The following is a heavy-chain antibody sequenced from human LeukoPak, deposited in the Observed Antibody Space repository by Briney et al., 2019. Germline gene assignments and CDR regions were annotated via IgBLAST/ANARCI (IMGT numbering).Heavy chain of an antibody. J-gene: IGHJ4*02. CDR3: ARHGGTRVTLVEVYYFDY. CDR2: IYYTGGT. CDR1: GGSISSYY. D-gene: IGHD4-11*01. Sequence: QPSETLSLTCTVSGGSISSYYWSWIRQPPEKGLEWIGSIYYTGGTYYSPSLTSRVTISVDTSKNQFSLKLSSVTAADTAVYYCARHGGTRVTLVEVYYFDYWGQGTLVTVSS. V-gene: IGHV4-59*05.